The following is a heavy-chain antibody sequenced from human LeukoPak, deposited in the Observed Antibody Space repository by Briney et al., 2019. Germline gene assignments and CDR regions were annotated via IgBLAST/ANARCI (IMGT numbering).Heavy chain of an antibody. CDR1: GVTFSSYS. CDR3: ATSTVAKYDY. V-gene: IGHV3-23*01. D-gene: IGHD4-11*01. CDR2: ISGSGDST. Sequence: GGSLRLSCAASGVTFSSYSMNWVRQAPGKGLEWVSAISGSGDSTFNADSVKGRFTISRDNSKNTLYLQMNSLRAEDTALYYCATSTVAKYDYWGQGTLVAVSS. J-gene: IGHJ4*02.